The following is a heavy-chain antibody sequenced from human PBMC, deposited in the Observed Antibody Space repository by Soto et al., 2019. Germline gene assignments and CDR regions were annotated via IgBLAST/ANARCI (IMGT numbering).Heavy chain of an antibody. D-gene: IGHD3-9*01. Sequence: GGSLRLSCAASGFTFSSYSMNWVRQAPGKGLKWVSSISSSSSYIYYADSVKGRFTISRDNAKNSLYLQMNSLRAEDTAVYYCARGVLRYFDWMGSPDYWGQGTLVTVSS. V-gene: IGHV3-21*01. CDR3: ARGVLRYFDWMGSPDY. CDR2: ISSSSSYI. CDR1: GFTFSSYS. J-gene: IGHJ4*02.